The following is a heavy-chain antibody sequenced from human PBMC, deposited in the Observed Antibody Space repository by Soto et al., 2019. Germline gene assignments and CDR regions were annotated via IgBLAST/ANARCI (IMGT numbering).Heavy chain of an antibody. CDR2: IKQDGSEQ. D-gene: IGHD3-16*01. V-gene: IGHV3-7*01. J-gene: IGHJ4*02. CDR3: AGDRPQEKRLPGC. CDR1: GLTFSNHW. Sequence: GGSLRPSCAASGLTFSNHWMSWVGQAPGKGLEWVANIKQDGSEQYYSDSVKGRFTISRGNAKNSLYLQMNSLRAEDTAVYYCAGDRPQEKRLPGCWGQGTLVTVSS.